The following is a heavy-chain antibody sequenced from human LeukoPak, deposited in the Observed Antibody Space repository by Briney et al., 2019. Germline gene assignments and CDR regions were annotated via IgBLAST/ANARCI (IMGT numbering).Heavy chain of an antibody. CDR3: ARGMVGYSSSWFIFGWFDP. Sequence: ASVKVSCKASGYTFTSYGISWVRQAPGQGLEWMGWISAYSGNTNYAQKLQGRVTMTTDTSTSTAYMELRSLRSDDTAVYYCARGMVGYSSSWFIFGWFDPWGQGTLVTVSS. CDR1: GYTFTSYG. V-gene: IGHV1-18*01. D-gene: IGHD6-13*01. CDR2: ISAYSGNT. J-gene: IGHJ5*02.